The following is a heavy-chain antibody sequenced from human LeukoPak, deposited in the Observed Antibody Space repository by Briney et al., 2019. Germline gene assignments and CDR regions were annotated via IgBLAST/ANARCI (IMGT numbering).Heavy chain of an antibody. J-gene: IGHJ4*02. CDR2: IIPIFGTA. CDR3: ARARIPFAVVIPWDY. D-gene: IGHD3-3*01. V-gene: IGHV1-69*05. Sequence: SVKVSCKASGGTLSSYAISWVRQAPGQGLEWMGRIIPIFGTANYAQKFPGRGTITTDESTSTAYIALSSLRSEDTAIYYCARARIPFAVVIPWDYWGQGTLVTVSS. CDR1: GGTLSSYA.